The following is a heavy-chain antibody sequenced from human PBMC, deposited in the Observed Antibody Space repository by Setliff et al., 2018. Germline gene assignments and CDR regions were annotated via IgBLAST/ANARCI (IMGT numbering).Heavy chain of an antibody. V-gene: IGHV4-39*01. CDR1: GDSISSTSYQ. CDR2: IYYTGIA. Sequence: PSETLSLTCTVSGDSISSTSYQWGWVRQPPGKGLEWIGSIYYTGIAYYNPSLKSRVTISVDTSKNQFSLQVTSLAATDTALYFCARHEFVGGYYGSVTYRHFDYWGQGILVTVSS. D-gene: IGHD3-10*01. CDR3: ARHEFVGGYYGSVTYRHFDY. J-gene: IGHJ4*02.